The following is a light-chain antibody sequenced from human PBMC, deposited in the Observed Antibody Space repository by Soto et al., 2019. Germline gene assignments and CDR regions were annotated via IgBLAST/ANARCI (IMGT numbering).Light chain of an antibody. CDR1: SGAVTSAHY. CDR2: DTI. V-gene: IGLV7-46*01. J-gene: IGLJ3*02. CDR3: LLSYEGAYGV. Sequence: QAVVTQEPSLTVSPGGTVTLTCASSSGAVTSAHYPYWLQQKPGQAPRTLIYDTITKHSWTPARFSGSLLGGKAALTLSGAQPEDEAEYHCLLSYEGAYGVFGGGTKLTVL.